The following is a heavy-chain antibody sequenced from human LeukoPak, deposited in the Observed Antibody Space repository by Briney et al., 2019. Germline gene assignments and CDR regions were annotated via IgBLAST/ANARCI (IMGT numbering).Heavy chain of an antibody. D-gene: IGHD5-12*01. CDR1: GFTFSSQG. CDR3: TKGYRGYDYAFDI. CDR2: ISYDGRNK. J-gene: IGHJ3*02. V-gene: IGHV3-30*18. Sequence: GGSLRLSCAASGFTFSSQGMHWVRQAPGKGLEWVAVISYDGRNKYYGDSVKGRFTISRDNSKNTVYLQMNSLRAEDTAVYYCTKGYRGYDYAFDIWGQGTMVTVSS.